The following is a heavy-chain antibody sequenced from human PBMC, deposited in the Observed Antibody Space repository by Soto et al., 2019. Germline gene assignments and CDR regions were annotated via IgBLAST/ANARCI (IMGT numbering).Heavy chain of an antibody. V-gene: IGHV4-31*03. Sequence: QVLLQESGPRLVKPSQTLSLTRTVSGASIRRRGYYWSWIRHHPGEGLEWIGFVYYSGITDYNPSLKSRVSISADTSKNEFSLRLYSVTAADTAVYYCASSGGPEGDWFDPWGPGTLVTVSS. D-gene: IGHD2-15*01. CDR2: VYYSGIT. CDR3: ASSGGPEGDWFDP. J-gene: IGHJ5*02. CDR1: GASIRRRGYY.